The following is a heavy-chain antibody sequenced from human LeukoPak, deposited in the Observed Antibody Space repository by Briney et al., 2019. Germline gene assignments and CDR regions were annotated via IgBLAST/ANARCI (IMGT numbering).Heavy chain of an antibody. CDR1: GFTFSSYA. J-gene: IGHJ4*02. D-gene: IGHD2-21*02. CDR2: IGGSGGRT. Sequence: QPGGSLRLSCAASGFTFSSYAMSWVRQAPGKGLEWVAAIGGSGGRTYYADSVRGRFTISRDNSKSTLYLQLNSLRADDTAVYYCAKDLGQTASTDFDYWDQGTLVTVSS. CDR3: AKDLGQTASTDFDY. V-gene: IGHV3-23*01.